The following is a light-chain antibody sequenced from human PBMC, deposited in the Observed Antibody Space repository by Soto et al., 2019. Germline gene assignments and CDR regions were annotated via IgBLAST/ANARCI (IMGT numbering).Light chain of an antibody. V-gene: IGLV1-40*01. Sequence: QSVLTQPPSVSGAPGQRVTISCTGSSSNIGAGYDVHWYQQLPGTAPKLLIYGNSNRPSGVPDRFSGSKSGTSASLAITGLQAEDEAYYFCPSYDSSLGGWVFGGGTKLTVL. CDR3: PSYDSSLGGWV. J-gene: IGLJ3*02. CDR1: SSNIGAGYD. CDR2: GNS.